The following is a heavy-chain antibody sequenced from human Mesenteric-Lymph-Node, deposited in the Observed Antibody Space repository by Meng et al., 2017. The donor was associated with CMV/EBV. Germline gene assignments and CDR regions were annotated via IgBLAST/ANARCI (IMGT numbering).Heavy chain of an antibody. CDR2: IIPILGIA. D-gene: IGHD1-14*01. CDR3: ARSRGGRVTAAYYYGMDV. V-gene: IGHV1-69*10. CDR1: GYTFTSYD. Sequence: SVKVSCKASGYTFTSYDISWVRQAPGQGLEWMGGIIPILGIANYAQKFQGRVTITADKSTSTAYMELSSLRSEDTAVYYCARSRGGRVTAAYYYGMDVWGQGTTVTVSS. J-gene: IGHJ6*02.